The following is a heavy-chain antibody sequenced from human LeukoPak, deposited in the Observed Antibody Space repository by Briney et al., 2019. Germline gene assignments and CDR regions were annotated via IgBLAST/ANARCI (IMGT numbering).Heavy chain of an antibody. J-gene: IGHJ4*02. V-gene: IGHV3-53*01. CDR1: GITVSTNY. CDR3: ARVGYDYVWGSYRTLDY. CDR2: AFRDGRT. Sequence: QTGGSLRLSCAASGITVSTNYMSWVRQAPGKGLEWVSIAFRDGRTFYADSVKGRFTISRDNAKNSLYLQMNSLRDEDTAVYYCARVGYDYVWGSYRTLDYWGQGTLVTVSS. D-gene: IGHD3-16*02.